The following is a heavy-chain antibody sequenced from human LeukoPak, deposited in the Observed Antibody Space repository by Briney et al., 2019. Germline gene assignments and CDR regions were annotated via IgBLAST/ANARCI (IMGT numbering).Heavy chain of an antibody. CDR2: ISAYNGNT. D-gene: IGHD3-16*01. CDR1: GYTFTSYG. CDR3: ARVLKRRGRGGIFGY. J-gene: IGHJ4*02. V-gene: IGHV1-18*01. Sequence: ASVKVSCKASGYTFTSYGISWVRQAPGQGLEWMGWISAYNGNTNYAQKLQGRVTMTTDTSTSTAYMELRSLRSDDTAVYYCARVLKRRGRGGIFGYWGQGTLVTVSS.